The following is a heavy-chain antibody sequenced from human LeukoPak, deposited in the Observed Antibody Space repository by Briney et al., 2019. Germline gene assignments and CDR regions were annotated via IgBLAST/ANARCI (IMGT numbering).Heavy chain of an antibody. Sequence: GRSRRLSCAASGFTFKTYNMHWVRQAPGKGLEWVAVILHDGTNKFYADSVKGRFTISRDNFKNTLYLQMNSLRAEDTAVYYCARVAGTVTTGFDSWGQGTLVTVSS. CDR2: ILHDGTNK. J-gene: IGHJ4*02. D-gene: IGHD4-17*01. CDR1: GFTFKTYN. V-gene: IGHV3-30-3*01. CDR3: ARVAGTVTTGFDS.